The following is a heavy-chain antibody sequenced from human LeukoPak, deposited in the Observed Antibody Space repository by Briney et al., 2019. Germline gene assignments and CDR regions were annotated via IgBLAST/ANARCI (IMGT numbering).Heavy chain of an antibody. Sequence: QPGGSLRLSCAASGFIYSHFAMSWVRQAPGKGLEWVSSISGTGSHTYYTDSVKGRFTISRDNSKNTVTLQMNSLRAEDTGIYFCAKLSVSDAPRLYYVHVCGKGTTVIISS. V-gene: IGHV3-23*01. CDR1: GFIYSHFA. CDR3: AKLSVSDAPRLYYVHV. J-gene: IGHJ6*03. CDR2: ISGTGSHT. D-gene: IGHD5/OR15-5a*01.